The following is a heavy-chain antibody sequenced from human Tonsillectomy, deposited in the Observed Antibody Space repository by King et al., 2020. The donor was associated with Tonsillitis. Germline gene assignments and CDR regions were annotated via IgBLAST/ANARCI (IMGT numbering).Heavy chain of an antibody. J-gene: IGHJ6*02. CDR2: FYYSGST. D-gene: IGHD4-17*01. CDR1: GGSISSGGYY. Sequence: QLQESGPGLVKPTQTLSLTCTVSGGSISSGGYYWSWIRQHPGKGLEWIGYFYYSGSTYYNPSLKSRVTISVDTSKNQFSLILSSVTVADTAVYYCAREVGTVSRYCYYYGLDVWGQGTTVIVSS. CDR3: AREVGTVSRYCYYYGLDV. V-gene: IGHV4-31*03.